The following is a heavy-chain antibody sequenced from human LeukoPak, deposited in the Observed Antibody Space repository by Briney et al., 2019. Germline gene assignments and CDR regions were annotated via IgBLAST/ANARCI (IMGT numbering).Heavy chain of an antibody. CDR1: GGSISSYY. CDR3: ARGRAYYDSTGYYY. V-gene: IGHV4-59*01. J-gene: IGHJ4*02. D-gene: IGHD3-22*01. Sequence: PSETLSLTCTVSGGSISSYYWSWIRQPPGKGLEWIGYIYYSGSTNYNPSLKSRVTISLDTSKNQFSLKLSSVTAADTAVYYCARGRAYYDSTGYYYWGQGTLVTVSS. CDR2: IYYSGST.